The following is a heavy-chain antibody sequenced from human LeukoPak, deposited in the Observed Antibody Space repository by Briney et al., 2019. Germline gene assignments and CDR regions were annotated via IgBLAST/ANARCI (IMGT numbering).Heavy chain of an antibody. V-gene: IGHV3-23*01. J-gene: IGHJ4*02. CDR3: ASRGYNYDYVDY. Sequence: GSLRLSCAASGFTFSNYAMSWVRQAPGKGLEWVSAIGGSAGKTYYADSVKGRFTISRDNSKNTLYLQMNSLRTEDTAIYYCASRGYNYDYVDYWGQGTLVTVSS. CDR1: GFTFSNYA. D-gene: IGHD5-18*01. CDR2: IGGSAGKT.